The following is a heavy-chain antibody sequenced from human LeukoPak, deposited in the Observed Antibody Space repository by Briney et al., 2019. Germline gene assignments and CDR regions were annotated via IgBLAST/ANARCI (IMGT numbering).Heavy chain of an antibody. CDR3: ARSKRYSYYYGMDV. Sequence: PSESLSLTCTVSGGSISSYYWSWIRQPPGKGLEWIGYIYYSGSTNYNPSLKSRVTISVDTSKNQFSPKLSSVTAADTAVYYCARSKRYSYYYGMDVWGQGTTVTVSS. J-gene: IGHJ6*02. V-gene: IGHV4-59*01. CDR1: GGSISSYY. D-gene: IGHD3-9*01. CDR2: IYYSGST.